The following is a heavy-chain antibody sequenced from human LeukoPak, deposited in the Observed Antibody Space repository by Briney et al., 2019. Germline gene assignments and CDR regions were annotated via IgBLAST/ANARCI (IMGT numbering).Heavy chain of an antibody. J-gene: IGHJ4*02. CDR3: ARGPNSIAVAGTDY. Sequence: PSETLSLTCTVSGGSISSSSYYWGWIRQPPGKGLEWIGSIYYSGSTYYNPSLKSRVTISVDTSKNQFSLKLSSVTAADTAVYYCARGPNSIAVAGTDYWGQGTLVTVSS. V-gene: IGHV4-39*07. D-gene: IGHD6-19*01. CDR1: GGSISSSSYY. CDR2: IYYSGST.